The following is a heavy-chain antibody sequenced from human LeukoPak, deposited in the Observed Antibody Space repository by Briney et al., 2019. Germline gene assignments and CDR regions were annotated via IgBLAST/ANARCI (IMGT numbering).Heavy chain of an antibody. Sequence: GSLRLSCAASGFTLSSYAMSWVRQAPGKGLEWVSAISDSGNTYHADSVKGRFTISRDNAKNSLYLQMNSLRVEDTAVYFCARDKQVGVTNFPYWGQGTLVSVSS. V-gene: IGHV3-23*01. CDR1: GFTLSSYA. J-gene: IGHJ4*02. CDR2: ISDSGNT. D-gene: IGHD1-26*01. CDR3: ARDKQVGVTNFPY.